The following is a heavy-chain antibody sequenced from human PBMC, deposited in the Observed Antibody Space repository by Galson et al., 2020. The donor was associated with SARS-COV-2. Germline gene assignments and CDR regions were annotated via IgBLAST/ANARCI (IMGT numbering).Heavy chain of an antibody. V-gene: IGHV3-23*01. Sequence: GESLKISCAASGFTFSSNAMSWVRQAPGKGLEWVSTISGSGGTTYYAGSVKGRFTISRDNSKNSLYLQMNSLSAEDTAVYYCATWRRQEILYWGQGTLVTVSS. CDR1: GFTFSSNA. CDR2: ISGSGGTT. J-gene: IGHJ4*02. CDR3: ATWRRQEILY.